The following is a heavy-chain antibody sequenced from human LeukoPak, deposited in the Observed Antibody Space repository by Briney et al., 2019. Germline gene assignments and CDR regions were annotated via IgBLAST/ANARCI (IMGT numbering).Heavy chain of an antibody. CDR3: ARGVVVAALDY. V-gene: IGHV1-2*02. CDR1: GYTFTGCY. Sequence: ASVKVSCKSSGYTFTGCYMHWVRQAHGQGLEWMGWINPNSGGTNYAQKFQGRVTMTRDTSISTAYMELSRLRSDDKAVYYCARGVVVAALDYWGQGTLVTVSS. D-gene: IGHD2-15*01. J-gene: IGHJ4*02. CDR2: INPNSGGT.